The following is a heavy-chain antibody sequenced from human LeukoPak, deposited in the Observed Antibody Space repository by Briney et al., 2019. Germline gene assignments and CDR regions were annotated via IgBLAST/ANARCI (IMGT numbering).Heavy chain of an antibody. CDR1: GFTFSSYS. CDR2: INHSGST. CDR3: ARGGTWYDSSGYVY. Sequence: PGGSLRLSCAASGFTFSSYSMNWVRQAPGKGLEWIGEINHSGSTNYNPSLKSRVTISVDTSKNQFSLKLSSVTAADTAVYYCARGGTWYDSSGYVYWGQGTLVTVSS. V-gene: IGHV4-34*01. J-gene: IGHJ4*02. D-gene: IGHD3-22*01.